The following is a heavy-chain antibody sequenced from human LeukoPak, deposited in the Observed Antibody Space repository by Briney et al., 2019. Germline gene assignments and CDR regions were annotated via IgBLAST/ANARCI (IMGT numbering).Heavy chain of an antibody. CDR2: LSDSGTTT. V-gene: IGHV3-23*01. CDR1: GFTFRNYG. CDR3: AREMGGYPFDY. D-gene: IGHD5-12*01. J-gene: IGHJ4*02. Sequence: GGSLRLSCAASGFTFRNYGMSWVRQAPGKGLEWVSALSDSGTTTYYADSVKGRFTISRDISKNTLYLQMNSLRAEDTAVYYCAREMGGYPFDYWGQGTLVTVSS.